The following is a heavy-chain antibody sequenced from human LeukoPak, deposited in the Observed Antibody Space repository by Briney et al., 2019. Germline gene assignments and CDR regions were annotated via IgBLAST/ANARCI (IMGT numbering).Heavy chain of an antibody. V-gene: IGHV3-74*01. J-gene: IGHJ4*02. CDR1: GFTFSSYW. CDR2: IDSDGSST. D-gene: IGHD6-25*01. Sequence: GGSLSLSCAASGFTFSSYWMHWVRQAPGKGVVWVSHIDSDGSSTNYADSVKGRFTISRDNAKNTLYLQMNGLRAEDTAVYYCARDSGGVDYWGQGTLVTVSS. CDR3: ARDSGGVDY.